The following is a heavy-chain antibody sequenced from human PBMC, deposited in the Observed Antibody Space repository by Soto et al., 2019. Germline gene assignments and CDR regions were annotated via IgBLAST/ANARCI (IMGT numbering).Heavy chain of an antibody. CDR1: GYSISSGYY. J-gene: IGHJ5*02. CDR3: ARAFYYEVAGWFDP. CDR2: IYRSGNT. Sequence: SETLSLTCAVSGYSISSGYYWGWIRQPPGKGLEWIGSIYRSGNTYYNPSLKSRVTISVDTSKNQFSLKLSSVTAADTAVYSCARAFYYEVAGWFDPWGPGTLVTVSS. V-gene: IGHV4-38-2*01. D-gene: IGHD3-22*01.